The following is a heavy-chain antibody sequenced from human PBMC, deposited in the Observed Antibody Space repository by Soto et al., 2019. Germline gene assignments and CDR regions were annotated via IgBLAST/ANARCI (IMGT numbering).Heavy chain of an antibody. CDR2: IYSGGST. Sequence: EVQLVETGGGLIQPGGSLRLSCAASGFTVSSNYMSWVHQAPGKGLEWVSVIYSGGSTYYADSVKGRFTISRDNSKNTLYLQMNSLRAEDTAVYYCARDPLRRDFRDYYYYGMDVWGQGTTVTVSS. V-gene: IGHV3-53*02. D-gene: IGHD3-9*01. CDR3: ARDPLRRDFRDYYYYGMDV. J-gene: IGHJ6*02. CDR1: GFTVSSNY.